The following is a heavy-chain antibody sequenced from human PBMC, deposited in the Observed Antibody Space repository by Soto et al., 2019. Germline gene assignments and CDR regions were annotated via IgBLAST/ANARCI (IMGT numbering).Heavy chain of an antibody. CDR2: ISGSGSSI. CDR3: AKGGDSSSWKNWYDP. J-gene: IGHJ5*02. CDR1: GCTFSNYA. Sequence: SLGLSCAASGCTFSNYAMTWVRQAPGKGLEWVSGISGSGSSIYYADSVKGRFTISRDNSKNTLYLQMNSLRAEDTAVYYCAKGGDSSSWKNWYDPWGEGTLVTITS. D-gene: IGHD6-13*01. V-gene: IGHV3-23*01.